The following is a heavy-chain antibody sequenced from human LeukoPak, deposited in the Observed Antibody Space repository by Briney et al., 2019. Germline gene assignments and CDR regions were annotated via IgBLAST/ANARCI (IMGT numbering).Heavy chain of an antibody. CDR2: INHSGST. CDR1: GGSFSGYY. V-gene: IGHV4-34*01. J-gene: IGHJ4*02. CDR3: ARGRLYSGSYYDY. D-gene: IGHD1-26*01. Sequence: SETLSLTCAVYGGSFSGYYWSWIRQPPGKGLEWTGEINHSGSTNYNPSLKSRVTISVDTSKNQFSLKLSSVTAADTAVYYCARGRLYSGSYYDYWGQGTLVTVSS.